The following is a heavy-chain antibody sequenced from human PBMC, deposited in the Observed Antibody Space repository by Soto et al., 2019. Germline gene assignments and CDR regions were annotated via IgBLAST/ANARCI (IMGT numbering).Heavy chain of an antibody. CDR1: GFTFSSYG. V-gene: IGHV3-30*18. CDR3: AKDWDIVVVTAIRYGMDV. D-gene: IGHD2-21*02. Sequence: QVQLVESGGGXXXXXXXLRLSCAASGFTFSSYGMHWVRQAPGKGLEWVAVISYDGSNKYYADSVKGRFTISRDNSKYTLYLQMNSLRAEDTAVYYCAKDWDIVVVTAIRYGMDVWGQGTTVTVSS. CDR2: ISYDGSNK. J-gene: IGHJ6*02.